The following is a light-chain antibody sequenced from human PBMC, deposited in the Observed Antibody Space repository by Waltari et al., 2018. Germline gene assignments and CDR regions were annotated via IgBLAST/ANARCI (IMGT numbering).Light chain of an antibody. CDR2: GAS. J-gene: IGKJ2*01. CDR1: QGISTS. Sequence: DIQMTQSPSSLSASVGYRVTITCRASQGISTSLAWYQQKPGKAPKLLLYGASRLESGVPPRFSGSGSGTDYTLTISSLQPDDFATYYCQQYYFTPYTFGQGTKLDIK. V-gene: IGKV1-NL1*01. CDR3: QQYYFTPYT.